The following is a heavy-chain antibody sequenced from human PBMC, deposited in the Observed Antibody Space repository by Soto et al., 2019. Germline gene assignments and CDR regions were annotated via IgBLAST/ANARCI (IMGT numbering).Heavy chain of an antibody. J-gene: IGHJ4*02. CDR2: INPASGST. CDR3: ARDLAAGDH. CDR1: GYTFTHYY. D-gene: IGHD6-13*01. Sequence: QVQLVQSGAEVTKPGASVKLSCRTSGYTFTHYYIHWVRQAPGQGLEWLAIINPASGSTNYAQDCQGRVTLTMDTSTTTVYMELSGLRAEDTAIFYCARDLAAGDHWGQGTLVTVSS. V-gene: IGHV1-46*01.